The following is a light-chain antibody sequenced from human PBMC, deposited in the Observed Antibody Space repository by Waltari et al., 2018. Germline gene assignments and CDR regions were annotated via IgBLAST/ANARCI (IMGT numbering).Light chain of an antibody. CDR3: QQRVNWPLT. CDR2: DTS. J-gene: IGKJ4*01. CDR1: QSVSSY. V-gene: IGKV3-11*01. Sequence: EIVLTQSPATLSLSPGERATLSCRASQSVSSYLAWYQQRHGQAPRLLIYDTSNRAAGIPARFSGSGSETDFTLTISSLGPEDFAVYYCQQRVNWPLTFGGGTKVEIK.